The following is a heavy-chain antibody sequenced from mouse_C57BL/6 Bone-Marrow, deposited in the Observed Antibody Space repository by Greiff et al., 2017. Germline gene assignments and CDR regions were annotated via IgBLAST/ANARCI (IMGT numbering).Heavy chain of an antibody. V-gene: IGHV14-2*01. Sequence: VQLKESGAELVKPGASVKLSCTASGFNIKDYYMHWVKQRTEQGLEWIGRIDPEDGETKYAPKFQGKATITADTSSNTAYLQISSLTSEDTAVYYCASLDGSTYFDYWGQGTTLTVSS. D-gene: IGHD1-1*01. J-gene: IGHJ2*01. CDR1: GFNIKDYY. CDR2: IDPEDGET. CDR3: ASLDGSTYFDY.